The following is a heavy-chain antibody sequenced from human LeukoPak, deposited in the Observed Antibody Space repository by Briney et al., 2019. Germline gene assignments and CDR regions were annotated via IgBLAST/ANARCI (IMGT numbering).Heavy chain of an antibody. D-gene: IGHD3-22*01. Sequence: GGSLRLSCTASGINFGDYAISWVRQAPGKGLEWVGFIRSKAYGETTEYAASVKGRFTISRDDSKSMAYLQMNSLKTEDTAVYYCIANYYDSSGYPIAYYFDYWGQGTLVTVSS. CDR2: IRSKAYGETT. CDR1: GINFGDYA. J-gene: IGHJ4*02. CDR3: IANYYDSSGYPIAYYFDY. V-gene: IGHV3-49*04.